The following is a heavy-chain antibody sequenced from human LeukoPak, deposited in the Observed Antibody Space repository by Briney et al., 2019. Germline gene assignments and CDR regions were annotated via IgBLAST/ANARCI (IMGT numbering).Heavy chain of an antibody. D-gene: IGHD7-27*01. V-gene: IGHV4-39*01. CDR1: GGSISSSSYY. CDR3: ARTIRLGISAFDI. Sequence: SETLSLTCTVSGGSISSSSYYWGWIRQPPGKGLEWIGSIYHSGSTYYNPSLKSRVTISVDTSKNQFSLKLSSVTAADTAVYYCARTIRLGISAFDIWGQGTLVTVTS. J-gene: IGHJ4*01. CDR2: IYHSGST.